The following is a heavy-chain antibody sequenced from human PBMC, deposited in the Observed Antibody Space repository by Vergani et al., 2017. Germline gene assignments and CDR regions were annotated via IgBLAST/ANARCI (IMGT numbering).Heavy chain of an antibody. V-gene: IGHV1-46*03. CDR2: INPSGGHT. Sequence: QVQVVQSGAEVKKSGASVKVSCKTSGYTFSNYYMHWVRQAPGQGLEWMGIINPSGGHTNYAQKFQGRVTMTRDTSTSTVYIELSSLTSEDTAIYYGARGDSGILTGYRYWGQGTLVTVSA. CDR3: ARGDSGILTGYRY. J-gene: IGHJ4*02. D-gene: IGHD3-9*01. CDR1: GYTFSNYY.